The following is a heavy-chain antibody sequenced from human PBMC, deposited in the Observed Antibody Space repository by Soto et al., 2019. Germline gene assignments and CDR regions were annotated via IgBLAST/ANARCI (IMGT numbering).Heavy chain of an antibody. J-gene: IGHJ4*02. CDR3: ARDREDIVASHFDY. CDR1: VFTFSSYA. CDR2: ISYDGSNK. V-gene: IGHV3-30-3*01. D-gene: IGHD5-12*01. Sequence: RWSLRLSCSASVFTFSSYAMHWCRQAPGKGLEWVAVISYDGSNKYYADSVKGRFTISRDNSKNTLYLQMNSLRAEDTAVYYCARDREDIVASHFDYWGQGTLVTVSS.